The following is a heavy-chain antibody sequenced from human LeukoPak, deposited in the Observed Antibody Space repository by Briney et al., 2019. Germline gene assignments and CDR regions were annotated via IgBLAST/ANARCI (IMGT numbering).Heavy chain of an antibody. CDR3: AREGITGTDARLHNWSRFDP. D-gene: IGHD1-7*01. V-gene: IGHV4-59*12. Sequence: SETLSLTCTVSGGSINGYYWSWIRQSPGKGLESLGYIYYTGSTNYNPSLKSRVTMSIDTSTNQLSLKLSSVTAADTAVYYCAREGITGTDARLHNWSRFDPWGQGTLVTVSS. CDR2: IYYTGST. J-gene: IGHJ5*02. CDR1: GGSINGYY.